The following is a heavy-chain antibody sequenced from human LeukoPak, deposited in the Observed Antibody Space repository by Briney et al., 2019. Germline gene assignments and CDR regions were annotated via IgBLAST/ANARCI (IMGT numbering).Heavy chain of an antibody. D-gene: IGHD4-23*01. Sequence: GGSLRLSCAASAFTFSNYWMSELPQPPGKGREGVANIKEEESEINYVHSVKGRFTISRDNANNSLYLQMNSLRVDYTAVYYCARDRGYSTFDYWGQGTLVTVSS. V-gene: IGHV3-7*01. J-gene: IGHJ4*02. CDR1: AFTFSNYW. CDR2: IKEEESEI. CDR3: ARDRGYSTFDY.